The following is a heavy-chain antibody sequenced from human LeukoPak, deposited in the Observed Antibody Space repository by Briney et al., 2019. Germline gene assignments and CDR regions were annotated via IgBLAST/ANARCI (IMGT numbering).Heavy chain of an antibody. CDR2: ISYDGSNK. J-gene: IGHJ4*02. D-gene: IGHD3-22*01. CDR3: ARDWRGDDSSGYYPPGCDY. CDR1: GFTFSSYA. Sequence: PGRSLRLSCAASGFTFSSYAMHWVRQAPGEGLEWVAVISYDGSNKYYADSVKGRFTISRDNSKNTLYLQMNSLRAEDTAVYYCARDWRGDDSSGYYPPGCDYWGQGTLVTVSS. V-gene: IGHV3-30-3*01.